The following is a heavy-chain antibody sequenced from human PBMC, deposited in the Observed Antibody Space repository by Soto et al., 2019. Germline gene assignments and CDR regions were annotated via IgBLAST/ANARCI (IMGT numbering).Heavy chain of an antibody. CDR1: GYIFVDYG. V-gene: IGHV1-18*04. CDR2: ISTYSGNA. D-gene: IGHD4-17*01. Sequence: QVYVVQSGAEVKQPGDSVKVSCKTSGYIFVDYGINWVRQAPGQGLEWMGWISTYSGNANLAQKFQGRVTLTTDTSTGTAYMELRSLRSDDTAVYYCAKRTSGTTWGESDYWGQGALVTVSS. J-gene: IGHJ4*02. CDR3: AKRTSGTTWGESDY.